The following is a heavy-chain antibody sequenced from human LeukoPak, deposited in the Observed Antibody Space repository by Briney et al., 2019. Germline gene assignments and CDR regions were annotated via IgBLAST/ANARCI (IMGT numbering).Heavy chain of an antibody. D-gene: IGHD3-10*01. CDR2: ISSSGSTI. CDR1: GFTFSSYE. CDR3: VRDSDHVRDY. Sequence: GGSLRLSCAASGFTFSSYEMNWVRQAPGKGLEWVSYISSSGSTIYYADSVKGRFTISRDNAKNSLYLQMNSLRAEDTAVYYCVRDSDHVRDYWGQGTLVTVSS. J-gene: IGHJ4*02. V-gene: IGHV3-48*03.